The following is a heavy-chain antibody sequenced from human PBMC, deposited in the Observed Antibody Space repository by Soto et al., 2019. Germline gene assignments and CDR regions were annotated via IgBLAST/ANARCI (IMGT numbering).Heavy chain of an antibody. Sequence: SETLSLTCAVYGGSFSGYYWSWIRQPPGKGLEWIGEINHSGSTNYNPSLKSRVTISVDTSKNQFSLKLSSVTAADTAVYYCARGFPSDDSSGYYYSPQLFDYWGQGTLVTVSS. CDR2: INHSGST. CDR3: ARGFPSDDSSGYYYSPQLFDY. D-gene: IGHD3-22*01. CDR1: GGSFSGYY. J-gene: IGHJ4*02. V-gene: IGHV4-34*01.